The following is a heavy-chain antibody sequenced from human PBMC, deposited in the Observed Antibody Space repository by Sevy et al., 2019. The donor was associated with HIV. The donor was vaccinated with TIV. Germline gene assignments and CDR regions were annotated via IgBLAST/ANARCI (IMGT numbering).Heavy chain of an antibody. D-gene: IGHD1-26*01. CDR3: AKVRSQLLVGAYYFYY. V-gene: IGHV3-23*01. Sequence: GGSLRLSCAASGFTFSSYAMSWVRQAPGKGLEWVSAISGSGGSTYYADSVKGRFTISRDNSKNTLYLQMNSLRAEDTAVYYCAKVRSQLLVGAYYFYYWGQGTLVTVSS. J-gene: IGHJ4*02. CDR2: ISGSGGST. CDR1: GFTFSSYA.